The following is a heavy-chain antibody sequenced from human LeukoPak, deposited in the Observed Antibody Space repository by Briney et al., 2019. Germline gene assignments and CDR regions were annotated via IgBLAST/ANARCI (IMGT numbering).Heavy chain of an antibody. Sequence: GGSLRLACAASGFPFSTFWMNWVRQAPGKGPEWVANIKQDGSEKNYVDSVKGRFTISRDNAKNSVFLQMNGLRAEDTAVYYCARDVSGTYYYNYMDVWGRGTTVTISS. D-gene: IGHD1-1*01. CDR2: IKQDGSEK. CDR3: ARDVSGTYYYNYMDV. CDR1: GFPFSTFW. J-gene: IGHJ6*03. V-gene: IGHV3-7*01.